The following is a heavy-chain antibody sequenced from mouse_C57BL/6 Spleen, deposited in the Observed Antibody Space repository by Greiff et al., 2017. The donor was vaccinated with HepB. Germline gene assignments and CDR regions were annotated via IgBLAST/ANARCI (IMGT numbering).Heavy chain of an antibody. V-gene: IGHV1-85*01. Sequence: QVQLQQSGPELVKPGASVKLSCKASGYTFTSYDINWVKQRPGQGLEWIGWIYPRDGSTTYNEKFKGKATLTVDTSSSTAYMQLHSLTSEDSAVYFCAIGSYFDYWGQGTTLTVSS. CDR1: GYTFTSYD. J-gene: IGHJ2*01. CDR2: IYPRDGST. CDR3: AIGSYFDY.